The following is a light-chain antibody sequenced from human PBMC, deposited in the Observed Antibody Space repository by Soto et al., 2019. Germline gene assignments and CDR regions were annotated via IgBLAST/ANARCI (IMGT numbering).Light chain of an antibody. CDR1: QSVDSTF. Sequence: EIVLTQSPGSLSLSPGQRATLSCRASQSVDSTFFAWYQKKPGQAPRLLIYGASKRDTGVPDRFSGSGSGTDFTRTISRLEPEDLALYYCQQYMSSVTFGQGTKVEI. J-gene: IGKJ1*01. CDR3: QQYMSSVT. CDR2: GAS. V-gene: IGKV3-20*01.